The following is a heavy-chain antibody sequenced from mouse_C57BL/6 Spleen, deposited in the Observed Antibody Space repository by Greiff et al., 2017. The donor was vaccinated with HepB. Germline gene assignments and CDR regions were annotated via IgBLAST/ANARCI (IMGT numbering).Heavy chain of an antibody. V-gene: IGHV1-55*01. CDR3: ARGRYGYDGWFAY. CDR2: IYPGSGST. CDR1: GYTFTSYW. D-gene: IGHD2-2*01. J-gene: IGHJ3*01. Sequence: QVQLQQPGAELVKPGASVKMSCKASGYTFTSYWITWVKQRPGQGLEWIGDIYPGSGSTNYNEKFKSKATLTVDTSSSTAYMQLSSLTSEDSAVYYGARGRYGYDGWFAYWGQGTLVTVSA.